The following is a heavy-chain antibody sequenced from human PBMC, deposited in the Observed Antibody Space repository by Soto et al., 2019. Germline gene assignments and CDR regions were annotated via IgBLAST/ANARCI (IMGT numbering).Heavy chain of an antibody. CDR2: IYSTGNT. D-gene: IGHD6-13*01. V-gene: IGHV4-39*01. J-gene: IGHJ6*02. CDR1: GGSITSSSY. Sequence: QLQLQESGPGLVKPSETLSLSCPVSGGSITSSSYWGWIRQPPGKGREWIGSIYSTGNTYYNPSLKGRVTISADTSKNQFSLNLSSVTAADTAVYYCRSSSRYSTDVWGQGTTVYVSS. CDR3: RSSSRYSTDV.